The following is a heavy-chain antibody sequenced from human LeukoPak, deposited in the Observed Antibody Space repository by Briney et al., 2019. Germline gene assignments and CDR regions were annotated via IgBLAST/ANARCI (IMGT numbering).Heavy chain of an antibody. J-gene: IGHJ4*02. V-gene: IGHV4-59*01. CDR2: IYYSGST. CDR1: GGSISSYY. Sequence: SETLSLTCTVSGGSISSYYWSWIRQPPGKGLEWIGYIYYSGSTNYNPSLKSRVTISVDTSKNQFSLKLSSVTAADTAVYYCARGLWFGELYYFDYWGQGTLVTVSS. D-gene: IGHD3-10*01. CDR3: ARGLWFGELYYFDY.